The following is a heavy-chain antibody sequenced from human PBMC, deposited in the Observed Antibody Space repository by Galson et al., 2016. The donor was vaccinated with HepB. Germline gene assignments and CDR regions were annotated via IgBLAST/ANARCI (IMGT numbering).Heavy chain of an antibody. D-gene: IGHD6-13*01. J-gene: IGHJ3*02. CDR1: GFTVSSNY. CDR3: ARARIAALGTGAFDM. V-gene: IGHV3-53*01. CDR2: ISDSGAGT. Sequence: SLRLSCAASGFTVSSNYMSWVRPAPGPGLEWVSVISDSGAGTYYEDSVKGRFTISRDNAENSLYLQMDSLTAEDTAMYYCARARIAALGTGAFDMWGQGTMVTVSS.